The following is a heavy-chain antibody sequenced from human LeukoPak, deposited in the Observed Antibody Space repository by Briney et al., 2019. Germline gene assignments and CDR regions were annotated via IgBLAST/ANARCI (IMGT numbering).Heavy chain of an antibody. V-gene: IGHV4-61*02. CDR2: IYTSGST. Sequence: SETLSLTCTVSGGSISSGSYYWSWIRQPAGKGLEWIGRIYTSGSTNYNPSLKSRVTISVDTSKNQFSLKLSSVTAADTAVYYCAREWTDYYYYYMDVWGKGTTVTVSS. CDR1: GGSISSGSYY. J-gene: IGHJ6*03. D-gene: IGHD3/OR15-3a*01. CDR3: AREWTDYYYYYMDV.